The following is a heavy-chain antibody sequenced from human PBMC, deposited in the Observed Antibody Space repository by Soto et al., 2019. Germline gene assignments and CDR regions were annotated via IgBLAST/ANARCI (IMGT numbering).Heavy chain of an antibody. V-gene: IGHV4-59*08. D-gene: IGHD4-17*01. CDR1: GGSINSYY. J-gene: IGHJ4*02. Sequence: SETLSLTCTVSGGSINSYYWSWIRQPPGKGLEWIGYIYYSGSTNHNPSLKSRVTISVDTSKNQFSLKLSSVTAADTAVYYCARRYGDSFDFWGQGTLVTVSS. CDR2: IYYSGST. CDR3: ARRYGDSFDF.